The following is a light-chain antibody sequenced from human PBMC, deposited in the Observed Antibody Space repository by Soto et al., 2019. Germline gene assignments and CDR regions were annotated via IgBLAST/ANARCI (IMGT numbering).Light chain of an antibody. J-gene: IGKJ1*01. CDR1: QPISSW. CDR2: DAS. Sequence: IQLYQSPPTLSATVGDRVTITCRASQPISSWLAWYHQKPGKAPNLLIFDASNLESGVPSRFSGSGSGTEFALTISSLQSEDFAVHYRQKYYSWPRWRIGEGTKV. CDR3: QKYYSWPRWR. V-gene: IGKV1-5*01.